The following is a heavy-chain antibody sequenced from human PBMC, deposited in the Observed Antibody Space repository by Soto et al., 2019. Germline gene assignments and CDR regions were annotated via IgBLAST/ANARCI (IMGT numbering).Heavy chain of an antibody. D-gene: IGHD2-15*01. V-gene: IGHV1-3*01. J-gene: IGHJ4*02. Sequence: PSVKVSCKASGYTLTSYAMQWVRQAPGQRLEWMGWINAGNGNTKYSQKFQGRVTITRDTSASAAYMELSSLRSEDTAVYYCARDLGGWPDYWGQGTLVTVPS. CDR3: ARDLGGWPDY. CDR1: GYTLTSYA. CDR2: INAGNGNT.